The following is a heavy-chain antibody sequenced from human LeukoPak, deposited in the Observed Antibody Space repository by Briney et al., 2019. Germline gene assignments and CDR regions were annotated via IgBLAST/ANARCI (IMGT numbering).Heavy chain of an antibody. Sequence: SETLSLTCTVSGGSISSSSYYWGWIRQPPGKGLEWIGSIYYSGSTYYNPSLKSRVTISVDTSKNQFSLKLSSVTAADTAVYYCARVLWFGESYWFDPWGQGTLVTVSS. CDR3: ARVLWFGESYWFDP. V-gene: IGHV4-39*07. CDR2: IYYSGST. D-gene: IGHD3-10*01. CDR1: GGSISSSSYY. J-gene: IGHJ5*02.